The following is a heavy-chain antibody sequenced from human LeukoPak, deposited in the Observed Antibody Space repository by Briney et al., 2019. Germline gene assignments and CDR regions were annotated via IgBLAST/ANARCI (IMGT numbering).Heavy chain of an antibody. CDR1: GFTFSSYG. Sequence: GGSLRLSCAASGFTFSSYGMHWVRQAPGKGLEWVAVIWYDGSNKYYADSVKGRFTISRDNSKNTLYLQMNSLRAEDTAVYYCARTYYYYYGMDVWGKGITVTVSS. V-gene: IGHV3-33*01. CDR3: ARTYYYYYGMDV. CDR2: IWYDGSNK. J-gene: IGHJ6*04.